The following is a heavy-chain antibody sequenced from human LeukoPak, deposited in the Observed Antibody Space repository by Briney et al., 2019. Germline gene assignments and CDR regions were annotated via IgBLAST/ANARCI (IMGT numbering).Heavy chain of an antibody. Sequence: GGSLRLSCAASGFTFSTYRMHWVRQGSGKGLVWVSGMNSEGSSTVYADSVKGRFTISRDNAKNTLYLQMNSLRAEDTAVYYCARGESSSWYDWGQGTLVTVSS. D-gene: IGHD6-13*01. CDR3: ARGESSSWYD. CDR2: MNSEGSST. CDR1: GFTFSTYR. V-gene: IGHV3-74*01. J-gene: IGHJ4*02.